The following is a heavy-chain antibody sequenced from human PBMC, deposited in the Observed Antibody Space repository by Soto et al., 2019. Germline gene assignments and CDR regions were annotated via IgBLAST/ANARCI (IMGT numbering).Heavy chain of an antibody. Sequence: QVQLVQSGAEVKKPGASVKVSCKASGYTFTSYDINWVRQATGQGLEWMGWMDPNSGNTVYAQKFPGRVTITRTTSLSTAYMELSSLRSEDTAVYYCARDASTKAFEYWGQGTLVTVSS. D-gene: IGHD5-12*01. CDR1: GYTFTSYD. CDR2: MDPNSGNT. V-gene: IGHV1-8*01. J-gene: IGHJ4*02. CDR3: ARDASTKAFEY.